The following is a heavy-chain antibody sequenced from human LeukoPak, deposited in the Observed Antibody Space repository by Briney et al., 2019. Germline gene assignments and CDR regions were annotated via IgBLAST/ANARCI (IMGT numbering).Heavy chain of an antibody. CDR3: ARVGTYCSSTRRYWHYFDY. D-gene: IGHD2-2*01. V-gene: IGHV4-34*01. CDR2: INHSGST. Sequence: SETLSLTCAVYGGSFSGYYWSWIRQPPGKGLEWIGEINHSGSTNYNPSLKSRVTISVDTSKNQFSLKLSSVTAADTDVYYCARVGTYCSSTRRYWHYFDYWGQGTLVTVSS. CDR1: GGSFSGYY. J-gene: IGHJ4*02.